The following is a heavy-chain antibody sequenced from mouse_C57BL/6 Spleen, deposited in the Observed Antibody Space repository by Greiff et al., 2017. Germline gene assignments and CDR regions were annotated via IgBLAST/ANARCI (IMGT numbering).Heavy chain of an antibody. J-gene: IGHJ2*01. CDR1: GYTFTSYW. CDR2: IYPGSGST. D-gene: IGHD2-5*01. CDR3: ARYEADYSTHFDD. V-gene: IGHV1-55*01. Sequence: QVQLQQPGAELVKPGASVKMSCKASGYTFTSYWITWVKQRPGQGLEWIGDIYPGSGSTNYNEKFKSKATLTVDTSSSTAYMQLSSLTSEDSAVYYGARYEADYSTHFDDWGQGTTLTVSS.